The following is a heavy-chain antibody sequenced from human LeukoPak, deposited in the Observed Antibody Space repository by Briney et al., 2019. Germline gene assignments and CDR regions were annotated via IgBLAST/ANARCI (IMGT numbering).Heavy chain of an antibody. CDR2: INHSGST. V-gene: IGHV4-34*01. J-gene: IGHJ5*02. D-gene: IGHD3-22*01. Sequence: PSETLSLTCAVYGGSFSGYYWSWIRQPPGKGLEWIGEINHSGSTNYNPSLKSRVTMSVDTSKNQFSLKLSSVTAADTAVYYCARDLGYYDSPTLTPTWGQGTLVTVSS. CDR3: ARDLGYYDSPTLTPT. CDR1: GGSFSGYY.